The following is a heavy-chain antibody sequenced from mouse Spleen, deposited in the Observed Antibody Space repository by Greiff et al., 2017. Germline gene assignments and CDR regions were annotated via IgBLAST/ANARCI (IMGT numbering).Heavy chain of an antibody. CDR3: ARRGYGYAMDY. V-gene: IGHV1-54*01. CDR1: GYAFTNYL. J-gene: IGHJ4*01. D-gene: IGHD2-2*01. Sequence: VKLQESGAELVRPGTSVKVSCKASGYAFTNYLIEWVKQRPGQGLEWIGVINPGSGGTNYNEKFKGKATLTADKSSSTAYMQLSSLTSDDSAVYFCARRGYGYAMDYWGQGTSVTVSS. CDR2: INPGSGGT.